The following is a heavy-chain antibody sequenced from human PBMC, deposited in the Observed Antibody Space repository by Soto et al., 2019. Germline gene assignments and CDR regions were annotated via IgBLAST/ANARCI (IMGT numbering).Heavy chain of an antibody. V-gene: IGHV1-18*01. J-gene: IGHJ4*02. CDR3: ARGDSGNYYDSSGYPDY. Sequence: ASVKVSCKASGYTFTSYGISWVRQAPGQGLEWMGWIRAYNGNTNYAQKLQGRVTMTTDTSTSTAYMELRSLRSDDTAVYYCARGDSGNYYDSSGYPDYWGQGTLVTVSS. D-gene: IGHD3-22*01. CDR2: IRAYNGNT. CDR1: GYTFTSYG.